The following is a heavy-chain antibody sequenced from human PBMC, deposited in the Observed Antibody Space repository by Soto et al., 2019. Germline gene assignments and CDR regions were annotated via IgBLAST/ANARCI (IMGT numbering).Heavy chain of an antibody. D-gene: IGHD2-2*03. V-gene: IGHV3-9*01. CDR3: AKDNDLDRDGPFDY. CDR1: GFSFDDYG. J-gene: IGHJ4*02. Sequence: EVQLVESGGGSVQPGRSLRLSCAASGFSFDDYGMHWVRQGPGKGLEWVSGISWNSGDIYYADSVKGRFTISRDNAKRSLYPQMNSLRTEDTALYYCAKDNDLDRDGPFDYWGQGILVNVSS. CDR2: ISWNSGDI.